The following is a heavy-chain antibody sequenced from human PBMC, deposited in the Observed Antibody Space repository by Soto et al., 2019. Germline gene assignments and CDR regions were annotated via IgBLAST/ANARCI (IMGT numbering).Heavy chain of an antibody. CDR3: ALGGYCDSPQLNWFDP. V-gene: IGHV3-23*01. D-gene: IGHD4-17*01. CDR1: GFTFSSYA. Sequence: EVQLLESGGGLVQPGGSLRLSCAASGFTFSSYAMSWVRQAPGKGLEWVSAISGSGGSTYYADSVKGRFTISRDNSKNTLYLQMNSLRAEDTAVYYCALGGYCDSPQLNWFDPWGQGTLVTVSS. CDR2: ISGSGGST. J-gene: IGHJ5*02.